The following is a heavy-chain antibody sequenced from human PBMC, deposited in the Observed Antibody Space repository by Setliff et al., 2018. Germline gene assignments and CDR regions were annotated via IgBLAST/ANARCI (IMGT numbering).Heavy chain of an antibody. CDR1: GFPLNSFR. J-gene: IGHJ5*02. CDR2: ISSTGDDI. Sequence: GGSLRLSCAASGFPLNSFRMTWIRQPPGKGLEWVSSISSTGDDIYYADPVKGRFTISRDNAENSLYLQMNSLRVEDTAVYYCARDNTLFGVVITGSWFDPWGQGTLVTVSS. CDR3: ARDNTLFGVVITGSWFDP. D-gene: IGHD3-3*01. V-gene: IGHV3-21*01.